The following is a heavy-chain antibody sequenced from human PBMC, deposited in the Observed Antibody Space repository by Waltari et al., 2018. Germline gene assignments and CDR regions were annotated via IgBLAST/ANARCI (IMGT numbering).Heavy chain of an antibody. CDR1: GFPFNTYI. CDR3: ASITGTTWGNWFDP. V-gene: IGHV3-21*01. Sequence: EVQLLESGGGLVKPGGSLRLSCAASGFPFNTYIRNWVRQAPGKGLEWVSSISSSSNFIHYADSVKGRFTISRDNAKNSLYLQMNSLRAEDTAVYYCASITGTTWGNWFDPWGQGTLVTVSS. CDR2: ISSSSNFI. J-gene: IGHJ5*02. D-gene: IGHD1-7*01.